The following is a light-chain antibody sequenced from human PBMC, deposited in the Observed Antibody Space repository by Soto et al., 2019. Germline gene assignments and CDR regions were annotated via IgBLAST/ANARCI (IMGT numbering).Light chain of an antibody. J-gene: IGKJ1*01. CDR3: QQRGAT. CDR1: QSFSSY. V-gene: IGKV3-11*01. CDR2: DAA. Sequence: EIVLTQSPATLSLSPGERATLSCRASQSFSSYLAWYQQKPGQAPRLLIYDAANRATGIPARFSGSGSGTDFTLTISSLGPEDFADYHCQQRGATFGQETKVEI.